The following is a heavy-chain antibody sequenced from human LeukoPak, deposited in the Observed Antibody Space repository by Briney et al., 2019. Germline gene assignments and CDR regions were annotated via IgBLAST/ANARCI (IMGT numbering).Heavy chain of an antibody. CDR1: AYTFTSYG. Sequence: ASVKVSCKASAYTFTSYGISWVRQAPGQGLEWMGWISAYNGNTNYAQKLQGRVTMTTDTSTSTAYMELRSLRSDDTAVYYCARIGYCSGGSCYSHGSYYFDYWGQGTLVTVSS. CDR2: ISAYNGNT. CDR3: ARIGYCSGGSCYSHGSYYFDY. D-gene: IGHD2-15*01. J-gene: IGHJ4*02. V-gene: IGHV1-18*01.